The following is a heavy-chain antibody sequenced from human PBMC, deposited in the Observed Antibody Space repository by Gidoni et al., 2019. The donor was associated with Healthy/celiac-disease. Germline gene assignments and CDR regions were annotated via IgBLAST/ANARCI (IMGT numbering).Heavy chain of an antibody. Sequence: QVQLQESGPGLVKPSQTLSLTCTVSGGVISSGSYYWSWIRQPAGKGLEWIGRIYTSGSTNYNPSLKSRVTISVNTSKNQFSLKLSSVTAADTAVYYCARGRGSGSDYWGQGTLVTVSS. D-gene: IGHD6-19*01. CDR1: GGVISSGSYY. CDR3: ARGRGSGSDY. V-gene: IGHV4-61*02. J-gene: IGHJ4*02. CDR2: IYTSGST.